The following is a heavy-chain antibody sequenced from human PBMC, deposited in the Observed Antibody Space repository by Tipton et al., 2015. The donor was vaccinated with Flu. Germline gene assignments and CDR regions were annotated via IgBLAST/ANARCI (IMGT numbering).Heavy chain of an antibody. CDR1: GGSISSYY. D-gene: IGHD1-26*01. J-gene: IGHJ4*02. V-gene: IGHV4-59*08. CDR3: ARARSMWELLFMDY. CDR2: IYYSGST. Sequence: TLSLTCTVSGGSISSYYWSWIRQPPGKGLEWIGYIYYSGSTNYNPSLKSRVTISVDTSKNRFSLKLSSVTAADTAVYYCARARSMWELLFMDYWGQGTLVTVSS.